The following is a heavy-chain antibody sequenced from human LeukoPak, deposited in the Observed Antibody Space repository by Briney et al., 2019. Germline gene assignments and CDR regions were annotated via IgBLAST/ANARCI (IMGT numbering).Heavy chain of an antibody. J-gene: IGHJ4*02. D-gene: IGHD3-10*01. V-gene: IGHV3-74*01. CDR2: IDTGGGWT. CDR3: ATDLSGASDY. Sequence: ARSLRLSCAASGFTFSSYWMHWVRQAPGTGLVWVSRIDTGGGWTDYADSVKGRFTVSRDNAKNALFLKMNSLRAEDTAVYYCATDLSGASDYWGQGTLVTVSS. CDR1: GFTFSSYW.